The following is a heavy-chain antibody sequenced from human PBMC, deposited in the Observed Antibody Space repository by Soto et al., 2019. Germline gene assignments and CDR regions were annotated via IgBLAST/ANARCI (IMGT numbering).Heavy chain of an antibody. CDR2: IIPILGTP. Sequence: QVQLVQSGAEVKKPGSSVKVSCKASGDTFSTYSISWVRQAPGQGLAWLGGIIPILGTPSYAQRFQGRVTTTADNTTSTDYMELSSLRSEDTAVYYCARERSRYDRSGYYRPDYWGQGTLVTVSS. J-gene: IGHJ4*02. CDR1: GDTFSTYS. V-gene: IGHV1-69*06. D-gene: IGHD3-22*01. CDR3: ARERSRYDRSGYYRPDY.